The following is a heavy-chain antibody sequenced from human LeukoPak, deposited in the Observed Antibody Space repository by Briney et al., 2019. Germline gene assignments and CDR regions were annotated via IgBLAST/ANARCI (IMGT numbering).Heavy chain of an antibody. Sequence: SETLSPTCTVSGGSISSGDYYWSWIRQPPGTGLEWIGYIYYSGSTYYNPSLKSRVTISVDTSKNQFSLKLSSVTAADTAVYYCARQSYYYYMDVWGKGTTVTVSS. V-gene: IGHV4-30-4*08. CDR1: GGSISSGDYY. CDR3: ARQSYYYYMDV. CDR2: IYYSGST. J-gene: IGHJ6*03.